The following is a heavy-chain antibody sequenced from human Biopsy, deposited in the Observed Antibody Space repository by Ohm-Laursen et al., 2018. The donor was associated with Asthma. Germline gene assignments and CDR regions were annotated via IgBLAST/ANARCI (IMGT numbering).Heavy chain of an antibody. CDR2: IWYDGSNK. CDR3: AKGEWELLEANFDY. V-gene: IGHV3-33*06. CDR1: GFTFSSYA. J-gene: IGHJ4*02. D-gene: IGHD1-26*01. Sequence: SLRLSCSASGFTFSSYAMHWVRQAPGKGLEWVAVIWYDGSNKYYADSVKGRFTISRDNSKNTLYLQMNSLRAEDTALYYCAKGEWELLEANFDYWGQGTLVTVSS.